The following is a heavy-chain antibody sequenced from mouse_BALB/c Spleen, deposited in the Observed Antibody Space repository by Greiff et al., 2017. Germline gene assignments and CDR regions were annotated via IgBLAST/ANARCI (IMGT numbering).Heavy chain of an antibody. V-gene: IGHV5-12-2*01. CDR1: GFTFSSYT. D-gene: IGHD1-1*01. Sequence: EVKVVESGGGLVKPGGSLKLSCAASGFTFSSYTMSWVRQTPEKGLEWVAYISNGGGRTYYPDTVKGRFPISRDNAKNTLYLQMNSLKSEDTAMYYCARHPPLLRGCFDDWGQGTTLTVSS. CDR2: ISNGGGRT. J-gene: IGHJ2*01. CDR3: ARHPPLLRGCFDD.